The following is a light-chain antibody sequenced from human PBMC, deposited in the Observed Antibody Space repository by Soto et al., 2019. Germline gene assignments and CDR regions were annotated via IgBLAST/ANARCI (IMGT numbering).Light chain of an antibody. J-gene: IGKJ3*01. V-gene: IGKV3-20*01. CDR1: QSVSSSY. CDR3: QQYGSSLFT. Sequence: EIVLTQSPGTLSLSPGERATLSCRASQSVSSSYLAWYQQKPGQAPRLLIYGASSRATGIPDRFSGSGSGTDFTLTISRLEPEDFAVYYCQQYGSSLFTFGPATKVHIK. CDR2: GAS.